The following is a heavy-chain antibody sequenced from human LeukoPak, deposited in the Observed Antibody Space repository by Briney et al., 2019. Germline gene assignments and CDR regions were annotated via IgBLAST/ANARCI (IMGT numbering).Heavy chain of an antibody. CDR3: ARHSDYYGSGSYYPSPYFDY. CDR1: GGSISSSSYY. J-gene: IGHJ4*02. D-gene: IGHD3-10*01. Sequence: SETLSLTCTVSGGSISSSSYYWGWIRQPPGKGLEWIGSIYYSGSTYYNPSLKSRVTISVDTSKNQFSLKLSSVTAADTAVYYCARHSDYYGSGSYYPSPYFDYWGQGTLVTVSS. CDR2: IYYSGST. V-gene: IGHV4-39*01.